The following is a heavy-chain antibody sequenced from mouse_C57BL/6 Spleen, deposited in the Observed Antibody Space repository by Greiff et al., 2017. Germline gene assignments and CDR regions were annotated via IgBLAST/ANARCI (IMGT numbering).Heavy chain of an antibody. V-gene: IGHV1-54*01. CDR3: ATLIYYGNYYAMDY. Sequence: VQLQQSGAELVRPGTSVKVSCKASGYAFTNYLIEWVKQRPGQGLEWIGVINPGSGGTNYNEKFKGKATLTADKSSSTAYMQLSSLTSEDSAVYFCATLIYYGNYYAMDYWGQGTSVTVSS. CDR1: GYAFTNYL. J-gene: IGHJ4*01. CDR2: INPGSGGT. D-gene: IGHD2-1*01.